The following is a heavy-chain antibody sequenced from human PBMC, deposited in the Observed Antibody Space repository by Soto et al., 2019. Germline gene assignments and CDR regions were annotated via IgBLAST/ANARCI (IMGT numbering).Heavy chain of an antibody. Sequence: QVQLVQSGAEVKKPGSSVKVSCKASGGTFSSYAISWVRQAPGQGLEWMGGIIPIFGTANYAQKFQGRVTSTADESTSTAYMELSSLRAEDTAVYYCARDRDPDSSGHTGMDVWGQGTTVTVSS. CDR2: IIPIFGTA. CDR3: ARDRDPDSSGHTGMDV. CDR1: GGTFSSYA. V-gene: IGHV1-69*01. D-gene: IGHD3-22*01. J-gene: IGHJ6*02.